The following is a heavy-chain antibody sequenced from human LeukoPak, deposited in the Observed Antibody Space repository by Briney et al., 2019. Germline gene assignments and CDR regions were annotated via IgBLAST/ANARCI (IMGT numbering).Heavy chain of an antibody. CDR1: GGSVRSSSSY. CDR2: LYHTGST. V-gene: IGHV4-39*07. CDR3: ARSWGIASAGVFDY. Sequence: SETLSLTCSVSGGSVRSSSSYWGWMRQSPGMRLEWIGSLYHTGSTYYNPSLKTRVTISLDTPKNQFSLRLTSVTAADTAVYYCARSWGIASAGVFDYWGQGTLVTVSS. D-gene: IGHD6-13*01. J-gene: IGHJ4*02.